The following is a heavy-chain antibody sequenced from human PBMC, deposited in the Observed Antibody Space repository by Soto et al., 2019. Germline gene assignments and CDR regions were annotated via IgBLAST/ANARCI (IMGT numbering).Heavy chain of an antibody. J-gene: IGHJ5*02. D-gene: IGHD3-9*01. Sequence: ASVKVSCKASGYTFTSYGISWVRQAPGQGLEWMGWISAYNGNTNYAQKLQGRVTMTTDTSTSTAYMELRSLRSDDTAVYYCARGETPYDILTGGGYNWFDPWGQGTLVTVSS. CDR2: ISAYNGNT. CDR3: ARGETPYDILTGGGYNWFDP. CDR1: GYTFTSYG. V-gene: IGHV1-18*01.